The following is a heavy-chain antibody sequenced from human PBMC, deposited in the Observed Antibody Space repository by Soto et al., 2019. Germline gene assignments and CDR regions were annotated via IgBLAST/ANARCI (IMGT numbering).Heavy chain of an antibody. J-gene: IGHJ4*02. CDR3: AKDREYSSGWYVFDY. Sequence: GSLRLSCAASGFTFSSYAMSWVRQAPGKGLEWVSAISGSGSSTYYADSVKGRFTIPRDNSKNTLYLQMNSLRAEDTVVYYCAKDREYSSGWYVFDYWGQGTLVTVSS. V-gene: IGHV3-23*01. CDR2: ISGSGSST. D-gene: IGHD6-19*01. CDR1: GFTFSSYA.